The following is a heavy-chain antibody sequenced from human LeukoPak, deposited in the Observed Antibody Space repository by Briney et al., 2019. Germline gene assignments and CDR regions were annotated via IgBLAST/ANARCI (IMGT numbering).Heavy chain of an antibody. CDR1: GFTFDDYA. CDR2: ISWNSGSI. J-gene: IGHJ3*02. D-gene: IGHD1-26*01. CDR3: AKGVGATMGYDAFDI. Sequence: PGGSLRLSCAASGFTFDDYAMHWVRQAPGKGLEWVSGISWNSGSIGYADYVKGRFTISRDNAKNSLYLQMNSLRAEDMALYYCAKGVGATMGYDAFDIWGQGTMVTVSS. V-gene: IGHV3-9*03.